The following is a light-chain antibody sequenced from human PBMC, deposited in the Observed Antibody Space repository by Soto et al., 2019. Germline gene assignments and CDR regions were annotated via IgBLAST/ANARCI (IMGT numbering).Light chain of an antibody. Sequence: EIAVTQSPDTLSLSPGERATLSCRASQSLGGSQLAWYQKKPGQAPRLLIYGASTRATGIPDRFSGSGSGTDFTLTISGLEPDDFAVYYCLKYYNSPAFGQGTKVDIK. CDR2: GAS. J-gene: IGKJ1*01. CDR3: LKYYNSPA. CDR1: QSLGGSQ. V-gene: IGKV3-20*01.